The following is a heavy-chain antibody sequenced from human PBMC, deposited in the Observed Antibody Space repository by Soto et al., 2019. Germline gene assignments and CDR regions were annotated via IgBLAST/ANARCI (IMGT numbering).Heavy chain of an antibody. CDR2: LYSDGRT. J-gene: IGHJ4*02. Sequence: DVQLVETGGGLIQPGGSLRLSCAASGFIVSSSYMSWVRQAPGKGLEWVSVLYSDGRTYYADSVKGRFTISRDNSKNTLYLQMNSLSAEHTAVYYCARCSGWYGQCYFDCWGQGTLVTVSS. CDR3: ARCSGWYGQCYFDC. D-gene: IGHD6-13*01. CDR1: GFIVSSSY. V-gene: IGHV3-53*02.